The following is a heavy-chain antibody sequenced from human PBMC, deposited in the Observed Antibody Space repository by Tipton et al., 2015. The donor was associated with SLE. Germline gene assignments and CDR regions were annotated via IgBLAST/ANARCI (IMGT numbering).Heavy chain of an antibody. CDR1: GFTFSSYE. V-gene: IGHV3-48*03. J-gene: IGHJ6*02. CDR3: ARERADIAAAVYYYYGMDV. CDR2: ISSSGSTI. D-gene: IGHD6-13*01. Sequence: SGFTFSSYEMNWVRQAPGKGLEWVSYISSSGSTIYYADSVKGRFTISRDNAKNSLYLQMNSLRAEDTAVYYCARERADIAAAVYYYYGMDVWGQGTTVTVSS.